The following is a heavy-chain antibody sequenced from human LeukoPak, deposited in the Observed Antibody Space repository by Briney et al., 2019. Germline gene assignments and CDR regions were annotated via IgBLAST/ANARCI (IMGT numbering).Heavy chain of an antibody. CDR1: GYTFTTYW. V-gene: IGHV5-51*01. CDR3: ARTRIGYCSSTSCYVFDY. CDR2: TYPADSDT. J-gene: IGHJ4*02. D-gene: IGHD2-2*01. Sequence: GPYLKISCKGPGYTFTTYWIGWVRQIPGKGLEWMGITYPADSDTRNSPSFQGQVTISADKSISTAYLQWSSLKASDTAMYYCARTRIGYCSSTSCYVFDYWGQGTLVTVSS.